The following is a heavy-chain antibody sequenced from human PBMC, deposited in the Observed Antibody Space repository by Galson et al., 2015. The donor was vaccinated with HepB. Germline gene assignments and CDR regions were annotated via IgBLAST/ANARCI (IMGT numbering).Heavy chain of an antibody. CDR2: ISAYNGNT. D-gene: IGHD1-26*01. CDR3: AREELGSYYRAATRALDY. CDR1: GYTFTSYG. V-gene: IGHV1-18*01. J-gene: IGHJ4*02. Sequence: SVKVSCKASGYTFTSYGISWVRQAPGQGLEWMGWISAYNGNTNYAQKLQGRVTMTTDTSTSTAYMELRSLRSDDTAVYYCAREELGSYYRAATRALDYWGQGTLVTVSS.